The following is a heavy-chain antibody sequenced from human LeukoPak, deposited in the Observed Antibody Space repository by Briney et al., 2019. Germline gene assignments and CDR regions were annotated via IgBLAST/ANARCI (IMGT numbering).Heavy chain of an antibody. J-gene: IGHJ3*02. CDR3: ARVSVSYYYDSSGSPDAFDI. D-gene: IGHD3-22*01. Sequence: SETLSLTCTVSGGSISSYYWSWIRQSPGKGLEWIGYIYYSGSTNYNPSLKSRVTISVDTSKNQFSLKLSSVTAADTAVYYCARVSVSYYYDSSGSPDAFDIWGQGTMVTVSS. CDR2: IYYSGST. V-gene: IGHV4-59*01. CDR1: GGSISSYY.